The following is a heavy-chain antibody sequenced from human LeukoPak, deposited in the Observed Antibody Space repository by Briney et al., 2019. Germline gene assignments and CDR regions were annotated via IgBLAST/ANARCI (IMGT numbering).Heavy chain of an antibody. V-gene: IGHV3-23*01. CDR3: AKPRARDCSGGSCSHDAFDI. D-gene: IGHD2-15*01. CDR2: ISGSGGST. J-gene: IGHJ3*02. CDR1: GFTFSSYA. Sequence: GGSLRLSCAASGFTFSSYAMSWVRQAPGKGLECVSAISGSGGSTYYADSVKGRFTISRDNSKNTLYLQMNSLRAEDTAVYYCAKPRARDCSGGSCSHDAFDIWGQGTMVTVSS.